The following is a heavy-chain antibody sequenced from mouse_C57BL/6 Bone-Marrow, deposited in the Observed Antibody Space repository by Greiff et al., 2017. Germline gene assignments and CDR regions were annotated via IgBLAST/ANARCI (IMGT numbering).Heavy chain of an antibody. CDR1: GYTFTSYW. CDR2: IDPSDSYT. Sequence: VQLQQPGAELVRPGTSVKLSCKASGYTFTSYWMHWVKQRPGQGLEWIGVIDPSDSYTNYNQKFKGKATLTVDTSSSTAYMQLSSLTSEDSAVYYCARGGYYDWVWFAYWGQGTLVTVSA. D-gene: IGHD2-3*01. J-gene: IGHJ3*01. CDR3: ARGGYYDWVWFAY. V-gene: IGHV1-59*01.